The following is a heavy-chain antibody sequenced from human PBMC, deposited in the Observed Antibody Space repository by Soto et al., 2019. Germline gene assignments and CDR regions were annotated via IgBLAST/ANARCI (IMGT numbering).Heavy chain of an antibody. CDR3: ARDQRDGDYFYGLGEGYFDY. Sequence: QVQLVESGGGVVQPGRSLRLSCAASGFTFSSYAMHWVRQAPGKGLEWVEVISYDGSNKYYADYVKGRFTISRDNSKNALYLQMNSLRAEDTAVYYCARDQRDGDYFYGLGEGYFDYWGPGTLVTDSS. V-gene: IGHV3-30-3*01. D-gene: IGHD4-17*01. J-gene: IGHJ4*02. CDR1: GFTFSSYA. CDR2: ISYDGSNK.